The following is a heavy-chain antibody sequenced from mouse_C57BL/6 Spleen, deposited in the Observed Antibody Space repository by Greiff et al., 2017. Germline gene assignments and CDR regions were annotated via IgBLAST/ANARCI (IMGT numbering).Heavy chain of an antibody. Sequence: EVMLVESGGGLVKPGGSLKLSCAASGFTFSDYGMHWVRQAPEKGLEWVAYISSGSSTIYYADTVKGRFTISRDNAKNTLFLQMTSLRSEDTAMYYCARANWDLYYFDYWGQGTTLTVSS. CDR2: ISSGSSTI. J-gene: IGHJ2*01. V-gene: IGHV5-17*01. CDR3: ARANWDLYYFDY. CDR1: GFTFSDYG. D-gene: IGHD4-1*01.